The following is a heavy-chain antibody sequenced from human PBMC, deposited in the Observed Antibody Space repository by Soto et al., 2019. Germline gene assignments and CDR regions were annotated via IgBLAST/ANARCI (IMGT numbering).Heavy chain of an antibody. CDR2: IKQDGSEK. D-gene: IGHD6-6*01. Sequence: PGGSLRLSCAASGFTFSSYWMSWVRQAPGKGLEWVANIKQDGSEKYYVDSVKGRFTISRDNAKNSLYLQMNSLRAEDTAVYYCARGAARDRGYYCGMDVWGQGTTVTVSS. CDR3: ARGAARDRGYYCGMDV. CDR1: GFTFSSYW. J-gene: IGHJ6*02. V-gene: IGHV3-7*01.